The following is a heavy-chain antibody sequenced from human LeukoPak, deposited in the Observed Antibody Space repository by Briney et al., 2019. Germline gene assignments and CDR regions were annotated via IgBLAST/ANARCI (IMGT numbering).Heavy chain of an antibody. CDR1: GYTLTELS. CDR2: FDPEDGET. CDR3: ATDLISALGELSYLDY. J-gene: IGHJ4*02. D-gene: IGHD3-16*02. V-gene: IGHV1-24*01. Sequence: ASVTVSCKVSGYTLTELSMHWVRQAPGKGLEWMGGFDPEDGETIYAQKFQGRVTMTEDTSTDTAYMELSSLRSEDTAVYYCATDLISALGELSYLDYWGQGTLVTVSS.